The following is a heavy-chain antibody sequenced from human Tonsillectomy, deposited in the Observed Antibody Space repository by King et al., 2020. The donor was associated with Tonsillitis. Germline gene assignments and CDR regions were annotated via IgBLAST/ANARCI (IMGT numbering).Heavy chain of an antibody. D-gene: IGHD5-18*01. CDR3: AKDREDTAMDQYYFDY. CDR1: GVIFSSYG. J-gene: IGHJ4*02. Sequence: VQLVESGGGVVQPGRSLRLSCAASGVIFSSYGIHWGRQAPGKVLEWVAVISYEGSNKYYVYSVKGRFTISSANSKNPLYLQMNSLRAEDTAVYYCAKDREDTAMDQYYFDYWGQGTLVTVSS. V-gene: IGHV3-30*18. CDR2: ISYEGSNK.